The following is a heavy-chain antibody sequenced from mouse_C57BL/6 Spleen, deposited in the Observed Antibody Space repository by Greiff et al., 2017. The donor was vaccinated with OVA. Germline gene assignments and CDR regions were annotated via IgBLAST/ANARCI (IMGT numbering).Heavy chain of an antibody. CDR2: FYPGSGSI. J-gene: IGHJ2*01. V-gene: IGHV1-62-2*01. Sequence: QVHVKQSGAELVKPGASVKLSCKASGYTFTEYTIHWVKQRSGQGLEWIGWFYPGSGSIKYNEKFKDKATLTADKSSSTVYMELSRVTSEDSAVYFCARHEGWGYYFDYWGQGTTLTVSS. CDR1: GYTFTEYT. CDR3: ARHEGWGYYFDY. D-gene: IGHD4-1*01.